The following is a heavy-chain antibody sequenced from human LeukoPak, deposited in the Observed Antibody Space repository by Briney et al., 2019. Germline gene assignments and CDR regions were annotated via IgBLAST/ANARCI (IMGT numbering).Heavy chain of an antibody. J-gene: IGHJ4*02. CDR2: ISWNSGSI. V-gene: IGHV3-9*01. Sequence: GGSLRLSCAASGFTFDDYAMHWVRQASGKGLEGVSGISWNSGSIGYADSVKGRFTISRDNAKNSLYLQMNSLRAEDTALYYCAKDILVGATEGYWGQGTLVTVSS. CDR1: GFTFDDYA. D-gene: IGHD1-26*01. CDR3: AKDILVGATEGY.